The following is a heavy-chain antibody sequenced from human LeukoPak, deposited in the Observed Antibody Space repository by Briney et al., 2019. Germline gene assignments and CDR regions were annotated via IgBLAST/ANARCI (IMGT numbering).Heavy chain of an antibody. CDR1: GGSINYYY. Sequence: SETLSLTCTVSGGSINYYYWMWIRQPPGKGLEWIGYISYTGSTNYNPSLKSRVTISVDTSKNQFSLKLSSVTAADTAVYYCARVFNWFDPWGQGTLVTVSS. J-gene: IGHJ5*02. V-gene: IGHV4-59*01. CDR3: ARVFNWFDP. CDR2: ISYTGST.